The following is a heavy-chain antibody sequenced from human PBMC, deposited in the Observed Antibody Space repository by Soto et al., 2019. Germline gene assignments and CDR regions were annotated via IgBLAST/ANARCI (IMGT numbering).Heavy chain of an antibody. Sequence: QVPLVQSGAEVKKPGASVKVSCKASGYTFTSYDINWVRQATGQGLEWMGWMNPNSGNTGYTQKFQGRVTMTRNTSISTAYMELSSLRSEDTAVYYCARGKGVAAAGYNWFDPWGQGTLVTVSS. D-gene: IGHD6-13*01. CDR3: ARGKGVAAAGYNWFDP. CDR2: MNPNSGNT. CDR1: GYTFTSYD. V-gene: IGHV1-8*01. J-gene: IGHJ5*02.